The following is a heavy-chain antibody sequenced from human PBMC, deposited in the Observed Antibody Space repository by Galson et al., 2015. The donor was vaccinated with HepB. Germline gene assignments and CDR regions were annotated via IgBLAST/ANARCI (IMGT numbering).Heavy chain of an antibody. CDR1: GFTFSIYS. V-gene: IGHV3-48*01. CDR3: ARDLRTNWYFDL. CDR2: ISSSRSTI. J-gene: IGHJ2*01. D-gene: IGHD1-14*01. Sequence: SLRLSCAASGFTFSIYSMNWLRPAPGKGLEWVSYISSSRSTIYYADSVKGRFTISRDNAKNSLYLQMNSLRAEDTAVYYCARDLRTNWYFDLWGRGTLVTVSS.